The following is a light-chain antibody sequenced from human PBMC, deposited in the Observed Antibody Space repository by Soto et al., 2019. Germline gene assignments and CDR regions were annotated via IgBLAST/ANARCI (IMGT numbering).Light chain of an antibody. CDR2: DAS. J-gene: IGKJ5*01. CDR3: QQYYTLPIT. CDR1: QDISNH. V-gene: IGKV1-33*01. Sequence: DIQMTQSPSSLSASLGDRFTITCQASQDISNHLNWYQQKPGKAPTLLIYDASNLDTGVPSRLSGSGSGKDFTVTLSSLQPEDFATYSCQQYYTLPITFGQGTRLAIK.